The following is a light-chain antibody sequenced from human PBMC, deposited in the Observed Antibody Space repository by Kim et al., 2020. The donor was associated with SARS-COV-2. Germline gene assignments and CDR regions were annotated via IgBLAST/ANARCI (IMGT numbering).Light chain of an antibody. CDR3: QQYMDWRVT. J-gene: IGKJ1*01. Sequence: PGESAPLSCRASQTVSTDLAWDQHRPGQAPGLLIYDASSRATGIPDRFSGIGSGTEFTLTISSLQSEDLALYYCQQYMDWRVTFGQGTKVDIK. V-gene: IGKV3-15*01. CDR2: DAS. CDR1: QTVSTD.